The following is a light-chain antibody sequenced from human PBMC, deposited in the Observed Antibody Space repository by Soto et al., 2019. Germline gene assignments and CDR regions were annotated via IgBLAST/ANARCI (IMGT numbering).Light chain of an antibody. CDR3: HQENSYWT. Sequence: DIQMTQSPSTLSASVGDRVTITCRASQTISSWLAWYQQKPGKAPKLLIYKTSILENGVPSRFSGSGSGTEFTLSISSLQPDDFAHYYSHQENSYWTVGQGTKVDI. CDR2: KTS. CDR1: QTISSW. J-gene: IGKJ1*01. V-gene: IGKV1-5*03.